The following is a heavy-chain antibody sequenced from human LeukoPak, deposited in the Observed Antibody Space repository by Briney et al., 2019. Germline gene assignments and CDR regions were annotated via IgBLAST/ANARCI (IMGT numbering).Heavy chain of an antibody. J-gene: IGHJ4*02. D-gene: IGHD6-13*01. V-gene: IGHV4-34*01. CDR1: GGSFSGYY. CDR3: ARAKQWYSSSWYLDY. Sequence: SETLSLTCAVYGGSFSGYYWSWIRQPPGKGLEWIGEINHSGSTNYNPSLKSRVTISADTSKNQFSLKLSSVTAADTAVYYCARAKQWYSSSWYLDYWGQGTLVTVSS. CDR2: INHSGST.